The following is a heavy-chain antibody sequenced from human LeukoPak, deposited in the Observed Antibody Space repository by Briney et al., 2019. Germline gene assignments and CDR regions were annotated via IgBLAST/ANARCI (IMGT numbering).Heavy chain of an antibody. V-gene: IGHV1-18*01. D-gene: IGHD4-23*01. CDR1: GYTFTTYG. J-gene: IGHJ4*02. CDR2: ISGYNGNT. CDR3: ARGDYGGSPDY. Sequence: GASVKVSCKASGYTFTTYGITWVRQAPGQGLEWMGWISGYNGNTIYAQKLQGRVTMTTDTSTSTAYIGLRSLRSDDTAVYYCARGDYGGSPDYWGKGTLVTVSS.